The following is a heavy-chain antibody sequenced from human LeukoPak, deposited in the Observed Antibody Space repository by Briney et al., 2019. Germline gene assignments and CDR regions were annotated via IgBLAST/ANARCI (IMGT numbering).Heavy chain of an antibody. V-gene: IGHV3-23*01. J-gene: IGHJ6*02. CDR3: AKNDYDFWSGFYYYSMDV. CDR2: ISGSGGST. D-gene: IGHD3-3*01. Sequence: HPGGSLRLSCAASGFTFSSYAMSWVRQAPGKGLEWVSAISGSGGSTYYADSVKGRFTISRDNSKNTLYLQMNSLRAEDTAVYYCAKNDYDFWSGFYYYSMDVWGQGTTVTVSS. CDR1: GFTFSSYA.